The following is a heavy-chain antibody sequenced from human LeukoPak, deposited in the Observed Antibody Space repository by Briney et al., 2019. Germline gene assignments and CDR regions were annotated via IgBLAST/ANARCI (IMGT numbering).Heavy chain of an antibody. CDR1: GDSVSSNSVT. CDR3: ARDYGYSSGWYDY. D-gene: IGHD6-19*01. CDR2: TYYRSTWYN. V-gene: IGHV6-1*01. J-gene: IGHJ4*02. Sequence: SQTLSLTCAISGDSVSSNSVTWNWIRQSPSRGLEWLGRTYYRSTWYNDYAVSVRGRITVNPDTSKNQFSLQLNSVTPEDTAVYYCARDYGYSSGWYDYWGQGTLVTVSS.